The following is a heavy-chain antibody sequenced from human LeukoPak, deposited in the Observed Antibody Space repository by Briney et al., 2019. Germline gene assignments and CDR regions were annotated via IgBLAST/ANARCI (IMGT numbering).Heavy chain of an antibody. CDR3: ARKFTYDIDV. Sequence: PGRSLRLSCAASGFTFSSYAMHWVRQAPGKGLEWVAVISYDGSNKYYADSVKGRFTISRDNSKNTLYLQMNSLRAEDTAVYYCARKFTYDIDVWGQGTTVTVSS. D-gene: IGHD3-10*01. CDR2: ISYDGSNK. CDR1: GFTFSSYA. J-gene: IGHJ6*02. V-gene: IGHV3-30-3*01.